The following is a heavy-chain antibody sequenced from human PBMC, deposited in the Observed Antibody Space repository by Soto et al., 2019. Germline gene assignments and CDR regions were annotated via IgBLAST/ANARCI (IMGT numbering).Heavy chain of an antibody. CDR2: IYPGDSDT. CDR3: ARQVRDIVVVPAAIVPWFDP. V-gene: IGHV5-51*01. D-gene: IGHD2-2*02. J-gene: IGHJ5*02. CDR1: GYSFTSYW. Sequence: GESLKISCKGSGYSFTSYWIGWVRQMPGKGLEWMGIIYPGDSDTRYSPSFQGQVTISADKSISTAYLQWSSLKASDTAMYYCARQVRDIVVVPAAIVPWFDPWGQGTRVTVSS.